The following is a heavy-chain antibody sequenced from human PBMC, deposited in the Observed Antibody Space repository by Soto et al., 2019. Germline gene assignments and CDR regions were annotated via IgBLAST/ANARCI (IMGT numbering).Heavy chain of an antibody. V-gene: IGHV3-64D*08. CDR2: ISSNGGST. CDR1: GYTFTSYA. J-gene: IGHJ3*02. CDR3: VKGLLVATYSAFDI. Sequence: GASVKVSCKASGYTFTSYAMHWVRQAPGKGLEYVSAISSNGGSTYYADSVKGRFTISRDNSKNTLYLQMSSLRAEDTAVYYCVKGLLVATYSAFDIWGQGTMVTVSS. D-gene: IGHD5-12*01.